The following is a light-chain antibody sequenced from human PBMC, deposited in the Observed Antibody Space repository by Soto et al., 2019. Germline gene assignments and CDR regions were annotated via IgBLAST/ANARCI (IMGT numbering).Light chain of an antibody. J-gene: IGKJ2*01. Sequence: DIVMTQSPLSLPVTTGEQASISCRSSQSLLHSNGYNYLDWYLQKPGQSPQLLIYLGSNRASGVLYRFSGSGSGTDFTLKISRVEAEDVGVYYCMQALQTPPTFGQGTKLEIK. V-gene: IGKV2-28*01. CDR1: QSLLHSNGYNY. CDR2: LGS. CDR3: MQALQTPPT.